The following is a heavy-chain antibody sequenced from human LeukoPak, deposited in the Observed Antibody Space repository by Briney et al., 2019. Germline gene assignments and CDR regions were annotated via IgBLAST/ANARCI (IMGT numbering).Heavy chain of an antibody. CDR3: ARESGYHGSGFDP. CDR1: GFTFSIYW. Sequence: GGSVRLSCAASGFTFSIYWMHWVRQAPGKGLMWVSRINSAGSSTSYADSVKGRFTISRDNAKNTLYLQMNSLRAEDTAVYYCARESGYHGSGFDPWGQGTLVTVSS. J-gene: IGHJ5*02. D-gene: IGHD3-10*01. CDR2: INSAGSST. V-gene: IGHV3-74*01.